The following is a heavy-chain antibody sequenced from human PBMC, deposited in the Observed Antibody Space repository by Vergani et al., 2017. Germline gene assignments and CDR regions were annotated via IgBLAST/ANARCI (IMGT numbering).Heavy chain of an antibody. CDR3: AREMGWGYSSDY. J-gene: IGHJ4*02. V-gene: IGHV4-34*01. CDR2: INHSGST. D-gene: IGHD5-18*01. Sequence: QVQLQQWGAGLLKPSETLSLTCAVYGGSFSGYYWSWIRQPPGKGLEWIGEINHSGSTNYNPSLKSRVTISVDTSKNQFSLKLSSVTAADTAVYYCAREMGWGYSSDYWGQGTLVTVSS. CDR1: GGSFSGYY.